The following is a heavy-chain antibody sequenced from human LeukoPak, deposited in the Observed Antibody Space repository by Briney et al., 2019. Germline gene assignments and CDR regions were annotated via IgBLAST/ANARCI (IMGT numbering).Heavy chain of an antibody. D-gene: IGHD5-18*01. CDR3: ARVTRQYSYGGGLDY. CDR2: INPNSGGT. CDR1: GYTFTGYY. J-gene: IGHJ4*02. Sequence: ASVKVSCKASGYTFTGYYMHWVRQAPGQGLEWMGWINPNSGGTNYAQKFQGRVTMTRDTSISTAYMELSRLRSDDTAVYYCARVTRQYSYGGGLDYWGQGTLVTVSS. V-gene: IGHV1-2*02.